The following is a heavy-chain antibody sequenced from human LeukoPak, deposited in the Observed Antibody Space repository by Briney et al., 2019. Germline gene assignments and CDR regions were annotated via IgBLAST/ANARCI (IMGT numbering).Heavy chain of an antibody. D-gene: IGHD1-7*01. J-gene: IGHJ4*02. CDR3: ANSRQAGTTSTMNFDY. Sequence: SETLSLTCTVSRGSISSSGYYWAWIRQPPGTGLAWIGSINYSGSTYYNPSLKSRVTMSVDTSKNQFSLKLSSVTAADTAVYYCANSRQAGTTSTMNFDYWGQGTLVTVSS. CDR1: RGSISSSGYY. CDR2: INYSGST. V-gene: IGHV4-39*07.